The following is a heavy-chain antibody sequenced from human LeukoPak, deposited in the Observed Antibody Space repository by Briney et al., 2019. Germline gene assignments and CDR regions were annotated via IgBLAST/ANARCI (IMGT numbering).Heavy chain of an antibody. Sequence: GGSLRLSCAASGFTFSSYAMSWVRQAPGKGLEWVSAISGSGGSTYYADSVKGRFTISRDNSKNTLYLQMNSLRAEDTAVYYCAKDLEDYGDYRGDFDYWGQGTLVTVSS. V-gene: IGHV3-23*01. CDR1: GFTFSSYA. J-gene: IGHJ4*02. D-gene: IGHD4-17*01. CDR2: ISGSGGST. CDR3: AKDLEDYGDYRGDFDY.